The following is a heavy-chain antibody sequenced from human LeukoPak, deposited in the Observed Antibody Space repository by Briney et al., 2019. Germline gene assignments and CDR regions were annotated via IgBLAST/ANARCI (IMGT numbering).Heavy chain of an antibody. Sequence: PSETLSLTCAVSGVSMGSGGYSWSWVRQPPGKGLEWIGYNYSGSTNYNPSLKSRVTISVDTAKNQFSLNLSSVTAADTAVYYCARGVTTYFDYWGQGTLVTVSS. CDR3: ARGVTTYFDY. V-gene: IGHV4-61*08. CDR2: NYSGST. D-gene: IGHD4-11*01. CDR1: GVSMGSGGYS. J-gene: IGHJ4*02.